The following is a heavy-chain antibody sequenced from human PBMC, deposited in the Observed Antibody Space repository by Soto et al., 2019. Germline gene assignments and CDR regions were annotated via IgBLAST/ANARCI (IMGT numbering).Heavy chain of an antibody. D-gene: IGHD3-3*01. V-gene: IGHV4-39*01. CDR2: IYYSGST. Sequence: SETLSLTCTVSGGSISSSSYYWGWIRQPPGKGLEWIGSIYYSGSTYYNPSLKSRVTISVDTSKNQFSLNLSSVTAADTAVYYCARLLLRFLEWPMDVWGKGTTVTVSS. CDR3: ARLLLRFLEWPMDV. CDR1: GGSISSSSYY. J-gene: IGHJ6*03.